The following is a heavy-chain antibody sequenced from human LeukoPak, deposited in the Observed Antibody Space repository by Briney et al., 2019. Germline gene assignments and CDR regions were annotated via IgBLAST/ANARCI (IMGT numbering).Heavy chain of an antibody. Sequence: PSETLSLTCTVSGGSIYSGDYYWSWIRQPPGKGLEWIGYIYYSGSTYYNPSLKSRPTISVDTSKNQFSLELSSVTAADTAMYYCARGRDYYGSGSTDLDYWGQGILVTVSS. CDR3: ARGRDYYGSGSTDLDY. CDR2: IYYSGST. V-gene: IGHV4-30-4*01. J-gene: IGHJ4*02. CDR1: GGSIYSGDYY. D-gene: IGHD3-10*01.